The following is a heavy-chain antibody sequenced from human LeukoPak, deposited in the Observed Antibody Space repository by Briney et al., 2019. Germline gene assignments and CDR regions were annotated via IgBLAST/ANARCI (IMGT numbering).Heavy chain of an antibody. D-gene: IGHD2-15*01. CDR3: ASRRGGIVGDY. CDR1: GFSINTFE. J-gene: IGHJ4*02. V-gene: IGHV3-48*03. Sequence: GGSLRLSCTVSGFSINTFEMNWVRQAPGKGLEWVSQIISSGSAIYYADSVKGRFTLSRDNAKNSLYLQMSSLRAEDTAVYYCASRRGGIVGDYWGQGTLVTVSS. CDR2: IISSGSAI.